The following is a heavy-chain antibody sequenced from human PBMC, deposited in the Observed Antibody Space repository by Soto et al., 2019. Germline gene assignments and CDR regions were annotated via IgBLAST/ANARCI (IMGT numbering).Heavy chain of an antibody. D-gene: IGHD6-13*01. Sequence: QVQLQESGPGLVKPSQTLSLTCTVSGGSISSGVYYWSCIRQHPRKGLEWIGYIYYSGSTYYNPSLMSRVTISVDTSKNQFSLKLSSVTAADTAVYYCARAVLSYIAAQGGALDPWGQGTLVTVSS. CDR3: ARAVLSYIAAQGGALDP. J-gene: IGHJ5*02. CDR2: IYYSGST. V-gene: IGHV4-31*03. CDR1: GGSISSGVYY.